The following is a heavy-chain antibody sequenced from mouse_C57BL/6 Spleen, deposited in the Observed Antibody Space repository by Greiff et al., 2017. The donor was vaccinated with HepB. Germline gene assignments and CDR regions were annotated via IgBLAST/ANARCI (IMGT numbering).Heavy chain of an antibody. CDR1: GYTFTDYY. CDR2: INPYNGGT. CDR3: ARREGYGSFDY. J-gene: IGHJ2*01. Sequence: FQLQQSGPVLVKPGASVKMSCKASGYTFTDYYMNWVKQSHGKSLEWIGVINPYNGGTSYNQKFKGKATLTVDKSSSTAYMELNSLTSEDSAVYYCARREGYGSFDYWGQGTTLTVSS. D-gene: IGHD1-1*01. V-gene: IGHV1-19*01.